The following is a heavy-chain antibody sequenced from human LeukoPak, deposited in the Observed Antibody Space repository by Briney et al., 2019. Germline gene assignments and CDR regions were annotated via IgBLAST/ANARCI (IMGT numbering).Heavy chain of an antibody. CDR1: GGSISSRNW. Sequence: SGTLSLTCAVSGGSISSRNWWSWVRQPPGKGLEWIGEIYHSGSTNYNPSLKSRVTISVDKSKNQFSLKLSSVTAADTAVYYCARFYCGGDCYSVFDIWGQGTMVTVSS. CDR3: ARFYCGGDCYSVFDI. J-gene: IGHJ3*02. CDR2: IYHSGST. V-gene: IGHV4-4*02. D-gene: IGHD2-21*02.